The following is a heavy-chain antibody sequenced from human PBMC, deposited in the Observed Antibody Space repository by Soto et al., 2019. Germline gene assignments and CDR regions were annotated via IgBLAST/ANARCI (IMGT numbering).Heavy chain of an antibody. D-gene: IGHD1-1*01. Sequence: SETLSLTCXVSGGSISSYYWSWIRQPPGKGLEWIGYIYYSGSTNYNPSLKSRVTISVDTSKNQFSLKLSSVTAADTAVYYCGGGYNWNDGAAFDIWGQGTMVTVSS. CDR2: IYYSGST. CDR3: GGGYNWNDGAAFDI. J-gene: IGHJ3*02. CDR1: GGSISSYY. V-gene: IGHV4-59*12.